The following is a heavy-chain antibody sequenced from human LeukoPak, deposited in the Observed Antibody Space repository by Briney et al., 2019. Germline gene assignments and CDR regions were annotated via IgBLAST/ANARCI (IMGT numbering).Heavy chain of an antibody. D-gene: IGHD2-15*01. Sequence: GGSLKISCKGSGYSFTSYWIGWVRQMPGKGLEWMGIIYPGDSDTRYSPSFQGQVTISADKSISTAYLQWSSLKASDTAMYYCARRPPYCSGGSCFYYFDYWGQGTLVTVSS. CDR2: IYPGDSDT. CDR1: GYSFTSYW. J-gene: IGHJ4*02. CDR3: ARRPPYCSGGSCFYYFDY. V-gene: IGHV5-51*01.